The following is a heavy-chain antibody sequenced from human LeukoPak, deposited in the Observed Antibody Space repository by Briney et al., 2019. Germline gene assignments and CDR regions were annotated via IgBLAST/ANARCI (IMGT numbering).Heavy chain of an antibody. D-gene: IGHD1-26*01. CDR3: ARDDVAWGHNWFDP. CDR2: INPNSGGT. Sequence: GASVKVSCKASGYTFTGYYMHWVRQAPGQGLEWMGWINPNSGGTNYAQKFQGRVTMTRDTSISTAYMELSRLRSDDTAVYYCARDDVAWGHNWFDPWGQGTLVTVSS. CDR1: GYTFTGYY. J-gene: IGHJ5*02. V-gene: IGHV1-2*02.